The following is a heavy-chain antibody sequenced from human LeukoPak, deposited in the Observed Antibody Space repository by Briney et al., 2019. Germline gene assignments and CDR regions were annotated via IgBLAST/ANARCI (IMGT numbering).Heavy chain of an antibody. CDR3: AKGGSYYELDY. CDR2: ISWNSGSI. Sequence: PGGSLRLSCVASGFTFEDYAMHWVRQAPGKGLEWVSGISWNSGSIGYADSAKGRFTISRDNAKNSLYVQMNSLRAEDMALYYCAKGGSYYELDYWGQGTLVTVSS. D-gene: IGHD1-26*01. CDR1: GFTFEDYA. J-gene: IGHJ4*02. V-gene: IGHV3-9*03.